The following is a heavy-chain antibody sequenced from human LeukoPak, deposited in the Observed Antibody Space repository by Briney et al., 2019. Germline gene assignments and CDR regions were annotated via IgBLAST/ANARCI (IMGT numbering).Heavy chain of an antibody. Sequence: ESLKISCKGLGYSINNYWIGWVRQMPGKGLEWMGIIYPADSDIRYSPSFQGQVTISADKSISTAYLQWSSLKASDTAIYYCARQEYCSGGSCYTWFDPWGQGTLVIVSS. D-gene: IGHD2-15*01. V-gene: IGHV5-51*01. CDR1: GYSINNYW. CDR3: ARQEYCSGGSCYTWFDP. CDR2: IYPADSDI. J-gene: IGHJ5*02.